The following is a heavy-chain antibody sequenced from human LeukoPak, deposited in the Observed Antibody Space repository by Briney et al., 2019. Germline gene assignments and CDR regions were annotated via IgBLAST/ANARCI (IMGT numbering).Heavy chain of an antibody. Sequence: PGRSLRLSCAASGFSFSSYGIHWVRQAPGKGLEWVAVIWHDGSNKYYADSVKGRFTISRGNSKNMHFLQMNSLRAENTAVYFCTRDYLVGANVEYYFDTWGQRTLGTVSS. CDR2: IWHDGSNK. CDR1: GFSFSSYG. CDR3: TRDYLVGANVEYYFDT. D-gene: IGHD1-26*01. J-gene: IGHJ4*02. V-gene: IGHV3-33*01.